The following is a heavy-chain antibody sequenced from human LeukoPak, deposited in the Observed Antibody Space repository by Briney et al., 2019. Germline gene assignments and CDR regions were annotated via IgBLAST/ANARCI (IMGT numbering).Heavy chain of an antibody. CDR1: GFTFGDYA. V-gene: IGHV3-49*04. CDR3: ITILLGGRAR. CDR2: IRSKAYGGTT. D-gene: IGHD3-16*01. Sequence: PGGSLRLSCTAPGFTFGDYAMSWVRQAPGKGLEWVGFIRSKAYGGTTEYAASVKGRFTISRDDSKSIAYLQMNSVKTEDTAVYYCITILLGGRARWGQGTLVTVSS. J-gene: IGHJ4*02.